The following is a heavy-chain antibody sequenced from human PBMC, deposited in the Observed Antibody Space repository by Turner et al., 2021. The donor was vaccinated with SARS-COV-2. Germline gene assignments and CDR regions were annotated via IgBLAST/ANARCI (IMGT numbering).Heavy chain of an antibody. CDR3: ARAGREGLDP. D-gene: IGHD1-26*01. CDR2: INHSGST. CDR1: GGSFRGYY. J-gene: IGHJ5*02. V-gene: IGHV4-34*01. Sequence: QVQLQQWGAGLLKPSETLSLSCAVHGGSFRGYYWSWIRQPPGKGLDWIGEINHSGSTNYNPSLKSRISISIDTAKNQFSLNLNSVTAADTAVYYCARAGREGLDPWGQGTLVTVSS.